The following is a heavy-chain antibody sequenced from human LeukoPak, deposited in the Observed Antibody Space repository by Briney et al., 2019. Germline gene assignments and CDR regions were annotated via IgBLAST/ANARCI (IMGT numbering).Heavy chain of an antibody. CDR1: GGSISSYY. D-gene: IGHD4-23*01. V-gene: IGHV4-59*01. Sequence: SETLSLTCTVPGGSISSYYWSWIRQPPGKGLEWIGYIYYSGSTNYNPSLKSRVTISVDTSKNQFSLKLSSVTAADTAVYYCARVQAYGGKGYFDYWGQGTLVTVSS. CDR3: ARVQAYGGKGYFDY. CDR2: IYYSGST. J-gene: IGHJ4*02.